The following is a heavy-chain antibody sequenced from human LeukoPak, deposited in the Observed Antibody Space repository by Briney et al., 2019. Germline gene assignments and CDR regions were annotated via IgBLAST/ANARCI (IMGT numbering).Heavy chain of an antibody. CDR1: GFTFSNYW. CDR2: ISSDGSST. J-gene: IGHJ4*02. Sequence: PGGSLRLSCAASGFTFSNYWMHWVRQAPGEGLVWVSRISSDGSSTTYADSVKGRFTISRDNAKNTLYLQMNSLRAEDTAVYCCGRGFALVPAGIPDYWGQGTLVTVSS. CDR3: GRGFALVPAGIPDY. D-gene: IGHD2-2*01. V-gene: IGHV3-74*01.